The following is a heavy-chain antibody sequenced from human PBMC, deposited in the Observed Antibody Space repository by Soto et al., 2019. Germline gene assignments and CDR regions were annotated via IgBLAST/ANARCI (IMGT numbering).Heavy chain of an antibody. V-gene: IGHV4-4*02. CDR3: ASRDPGTSVDY. D-gene: IGHD1-7*01. Sequence: SETLSLTCAVSGGSFTSNNWWTWVRQPRGQGLEWIGEIYRTGSTNYNPSLKSRVTISLDKSENQFSLKVTSLTAADTAVYYCASRDPGTSVDYWGQGTLVTVSS. CDR1: GGSFTSNNW. CDR2: IYRTGST. J-gene: IGHJ4*02.